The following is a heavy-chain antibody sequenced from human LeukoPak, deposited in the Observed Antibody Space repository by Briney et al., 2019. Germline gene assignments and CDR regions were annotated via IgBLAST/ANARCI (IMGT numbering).Heavy chain of an antibody. CDR2: ISGSGGST. D-gene: IGHD4-17*01. CDR1: GFTFSSYA. CDR3: ARDGHYGDYPGTQIN. V-gene: IGHV3-23*01. J-gene: IGHJ3*01. Sequence: GGSLRLSCAASGFTFSSYAMSWVRQAPGKGLEWVSAISGSGGSTYYADSVKGRFTISRDNSKNTLYLQMNSLRAEDTAVYYCARDGHYGDYPGTQINWGQGTMVTVSS.